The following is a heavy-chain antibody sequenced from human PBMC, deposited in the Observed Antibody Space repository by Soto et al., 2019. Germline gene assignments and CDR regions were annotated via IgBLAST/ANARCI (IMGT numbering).Heavy chain of an antibody. J-gene: IGHJ6*02. CDR3: AIDPRIGTTDFGLDA. D-gene: IGHD1-7*01. CDR1: GFTFSTYW. CDR2: INKDGSNT. Sequence: EVQLVESGGXLVQPGGSLRLXCAASGFTFSTYWMHWXRXPPGKGLVWVSRINKDGSNTAYADSVKGQFTISRDNAQSTLYLQMNSRRSEDTAGYYCAIDPRIGTTDFGLDAWGQGTKVNVSS. V-gene: IGHV3-74*01.